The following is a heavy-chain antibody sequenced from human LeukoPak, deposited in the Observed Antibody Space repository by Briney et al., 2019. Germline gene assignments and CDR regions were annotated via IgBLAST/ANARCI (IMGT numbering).Heavy chain of an antibody. CDR1: GYTFTGYY. D-gene: IGHD2-15*01. Sequence: ASVKVSCKASGYTFTGYYMHWVRQAPGQGLEWMGWINPNSGGTKYAQKLRDRVTMTTDTSTTTAYMELRSLRSDDTAVYYCARAGAVVDNWFDPWGQGTLVTVSS. CDR2: INPNSGGT. J-gene: IGHJ5*02. V-gene: IGHV1-2*02. CDR3: ARAGAVVDNWFDP.